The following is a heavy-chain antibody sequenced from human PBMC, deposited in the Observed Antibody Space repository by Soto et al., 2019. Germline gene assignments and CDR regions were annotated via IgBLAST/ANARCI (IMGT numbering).Heavy chain of an antibody. D-gene: IGHD4-17*01. CDR1: GFKFSSYW. Sequence: EAQLVESGGALVQPGGSLRVSCEVSGFKFSSYWMNWVRQAPGKGLEWVANIKQDGSEKYYVDSVKGRFTISRDNAKNPLYLQMDSLRVEDTAVYYCAREGGDPPYYYFGLDVWGQGTTVTVSS. CDR2: IKQDGSEK. V-gene: IGHV3-7*01. CDR3: AREGGDPPYYYFGLDV. J-gene: IGHJ6*02.